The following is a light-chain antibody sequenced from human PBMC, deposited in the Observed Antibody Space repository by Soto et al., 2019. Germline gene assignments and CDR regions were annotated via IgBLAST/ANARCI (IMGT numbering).Light chain of an antibody. J-gene: IGKJ4*01. CDR1: QSVSSN. CDR2: GAS. V-gene: IGKV3-15*01. CDR3: QQYNNWPLT. Sequence: EIGMTQTPATLAVSPGEKATLSCRASQSVSSNLAWYQQKPGQAPRLLIYGASTRATGISARFSGSGSGTEFTVTISSLQSEDFAVYYCQQYNNWPLTFGGGTKVDIK.